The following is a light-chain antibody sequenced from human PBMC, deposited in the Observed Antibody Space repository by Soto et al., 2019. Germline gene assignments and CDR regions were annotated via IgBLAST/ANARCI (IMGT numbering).Light chain of an antibody. CDR1: QSISSW. V-gene: IGKV1-5*03. Sequence: DIQMTQSPSTMSASVGDRVTITCRASQSISSWLAWYQQKPGKAPKLLIYKASSLESGVPSRFSGSGSGTEFTLTISSLQPDDFATYYCQQYNSYPYTFGQGTRLEIK. CDR2: KAS. J-gene: IGKJ2*01. CDR3: QQYNSYPYT.